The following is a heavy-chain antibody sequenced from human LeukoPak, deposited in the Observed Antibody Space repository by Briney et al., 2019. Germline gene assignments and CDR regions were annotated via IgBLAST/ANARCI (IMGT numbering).Heavy chain of an antibody. CDR2: ISSSSSTI. D-gene: IGHD6-13*01. CDR3: ARGSSAAAARIWFDP. V-gene: IGHV3-48*01. J-gene: IGHJ5*02. Sequence: GGSLRLSCAASGFTFSSYSMNWVRQAPGRGLEWVSYISSSSSTIYYADSVKGRFTISRDNAKNSLYLQMNSLRAEDTAVYYCARGSSAAAARIWFDPWGQGTLVTVSS. CDR1: GFTFSSYS.